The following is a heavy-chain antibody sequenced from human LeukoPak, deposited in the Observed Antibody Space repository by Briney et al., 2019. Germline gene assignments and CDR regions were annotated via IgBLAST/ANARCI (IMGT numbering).Heavy chain of an antibody. CDR1: GYTFTSYG. V-gene: IGHV1-18*01. Sequence: ASVKVSCKASGYTFTSYGVSWVRQAPGQGLEWMGWNSAYNGNTNYAQKLQGRVTMTTDTSTSTAYMELRSLRSDDTAVYYCARGSSSWYYFDYWGQGTLVTVSS. J-gene: IGHJ4*02. CDR3: ARGSSSWYYFDY. CDR2: NSAYNGNT. D-gene: IGHD6-13*01.